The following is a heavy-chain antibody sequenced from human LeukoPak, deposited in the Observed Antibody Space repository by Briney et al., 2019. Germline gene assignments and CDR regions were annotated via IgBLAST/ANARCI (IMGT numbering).Heavy chain of an antibody. V-gene: IGHV3-7*01. J-gene: IGHJ5*02. D-gene: IGHD6-19*01. CDR2: IKQDGSEK. CDR1: GFTFSSYW. Sequence: PGGSLRLSCAASGFTFSSYWMCWVRQAPGKGLEWVANIKQDGSEKYYVDSVKGRFTISRDNAKNSLYLQMNSLRAEDTAVYYCARDGIAVAGNGNWFDPWGQGTLVTVSS. CDR3: ARDGIAVAGNGNWFDP.